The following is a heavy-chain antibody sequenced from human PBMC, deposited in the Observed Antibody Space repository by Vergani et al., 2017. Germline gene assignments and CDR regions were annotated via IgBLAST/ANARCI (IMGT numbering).Heavy chain of an antibody. CDR3: ARTIVVVPTAMGWCDP. V-gene: IGHV1-69*01. D-gene: IGHD2-2*01. CDR1: GGTFSSYA. Sequence: HVQLVQSGAEVKKPGSSVKVSCKASGGTFSSYAISWVRQAPGQGLEWMGGIIPIFGTATYAQKFQGRVTITADESTSTVYMELSSLRSEDTAVYYCARTIVVVPTAMGWCDPWGQGTLVTVSS. CDR2: IIPIFGTA. J-gene: IGHJ5*02.